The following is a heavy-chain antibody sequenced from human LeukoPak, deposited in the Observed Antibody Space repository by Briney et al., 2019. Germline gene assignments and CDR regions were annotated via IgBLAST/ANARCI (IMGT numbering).Heavy chain of an antibody. CDR2: ISPDGSTT. D-gene: IGHD3-3*01. J-gene: IGHJ4*02. CDR1: AFTFSSYW. CDR3: TRDFDFSSAI. Sequence: PGGSLRLSCAASAFTFSSYWMPWVRQAPRKGLVCVSRISPDGSTTGHADSVKGRFTTSRDNAKNTRFLQMNSLRAEDTAVYYCTRDFDFSSAIWGQGTLVTVSS. V-gene: IGHV3-74*01.